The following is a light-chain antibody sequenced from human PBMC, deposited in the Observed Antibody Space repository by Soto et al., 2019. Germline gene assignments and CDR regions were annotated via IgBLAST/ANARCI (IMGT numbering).Light chain of an antibody. CDR2: VNT. J-gene: IGLJ2*01. CDR3: QCHDSSLSAWV. V-gene: IGLV1-40*01. Sequence: QPVLTQPPSVSGAPGQRVTISCTGSSSNIGAGYDVHWYQQLPGTAPKLLIYVNTNRPSGVPDRFSGSKSGTSASLVITGLQAEDEADYYCQCHDSSLSAWVFGGGTKLTVL. CDR1: SSNIGAGYD.